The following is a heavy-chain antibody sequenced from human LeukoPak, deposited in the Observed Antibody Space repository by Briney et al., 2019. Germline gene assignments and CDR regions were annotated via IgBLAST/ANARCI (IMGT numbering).Heavy chain of an antibody. CDR1: GFIFSSYW. CDR3: ARRALRYCSSTSCPAQYYGVDV. CDR2: IKEDGSEK. D-gene: IGHD2-2*01. Sequence: GGSLRLSCAASGFIFSSYWMSRVRQAPGKGLEWVANIKEDGSEKYYVDSVKGRFTISRDNAKNSLYLQTKSLRAEDTAVYYCARRALRYCSSTSCPAQYYGVDVWGKGTTVTVSS. J-gene: IGHJ6*04. V-gene: IGHV3-7*03.